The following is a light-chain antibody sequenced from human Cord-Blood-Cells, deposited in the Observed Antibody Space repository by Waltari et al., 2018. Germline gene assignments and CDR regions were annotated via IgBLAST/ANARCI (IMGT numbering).Light chain of an antibody. V-gene: IGKV1-39*01. J-gene: IGKJ1*01. Sequence: DIQMTQSPSSLSASVGDRVTITCRASQSISSYLNLYQQKPGKAPKLLIYAASSLQSGVPSRFSGSGSGTDFTRTISRLQPEDFATYYCQQSYSTPPWTFGQGTKVEIK. CDR1: QSISSY. CDR2: AAS. CDR3: QQSYSTPPWT.